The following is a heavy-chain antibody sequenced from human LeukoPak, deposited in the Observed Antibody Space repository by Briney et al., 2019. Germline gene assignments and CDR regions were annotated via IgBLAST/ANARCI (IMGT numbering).Heavy chain of an antibody. D-gene: IGHD6-13*01. J-gene: IGHJ4*02. V-gene: IGHV1-18*01. CDR3: ARTRALGQQLDY. CDR1: GYTFTSYG. CDR2: ISAYNGNT. Sequence: ASVKVSCKASGYTFTSYGISWVRQAPGQGLEWMGWISAYNGNTNYAQKPQGRVTMTTDTSTSTAYMELRSLRSDDTAVYYCARTRALGQQLDYWGQGTLVTVSS.